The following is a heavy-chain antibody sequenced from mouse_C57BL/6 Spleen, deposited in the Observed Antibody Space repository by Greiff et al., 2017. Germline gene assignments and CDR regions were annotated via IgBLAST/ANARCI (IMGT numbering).Heavy chain of an antibody. CDR3: ARSYYYGSYWYFDV. CDR2: IYPRSGNT. D-gene: IGHD1-1*01. CDR1: GYTFTSYG. V-gene: IGHV1-81*01. Sequence: QVQLQQSGAELARPGASVKLSCKASGYTFTSYGISWVKQRTGQGLEWIGEIYPRSGNTYYNEKFKGKATLTADKSSSTAYMALRSLTSEDSAVYFCARSYYYGSYWYFDVWGTGTTVTVSS. J-gene: IGHJ1*03.